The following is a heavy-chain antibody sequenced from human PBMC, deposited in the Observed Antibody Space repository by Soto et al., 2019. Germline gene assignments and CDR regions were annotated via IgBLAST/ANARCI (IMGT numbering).Heavy chain of an antibody. V-gene: IGHV1-18*01. D-gene: IGHD5-12*01. CDR2: ISTYNGDT. Sequence: ASVKVACKASGDTVTRSGISWVRQAPGQGLEWMGWISTYNGDTNYAQTFQGRVTMTTDTSTSTVHMEVRSLRSDDTAVYYCAREGVAPYYYYGMDVWGQGTPVTVSS. CDR1: GDTVTRSG. J-gene: IGHJ6*02. CDR3: AREGVAPYYYYGMDV.